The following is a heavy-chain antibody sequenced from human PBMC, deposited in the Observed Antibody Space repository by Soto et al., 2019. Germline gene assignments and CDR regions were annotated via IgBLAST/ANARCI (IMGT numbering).Heavy chain of an antibody. CDR3: ARGNCSSTSCSGAFDI. CDR1: GGTFSRHA. CDR2: IIPTFGTT. D-gene: IGHD2-2*01. J-gene: IGHJ3*02. Sequence: QVQLVQSGAEVRKPGSSVKVSCKASGGTFSRHAISWVRQAPGQGLEWMGGIIPTFGTTNYAQKLQGRVTIIADESTRTAYMELSSLRSEDTAVYYCARGNCSSTSCSGAFDIWGQGTMVTVSS. V-gene: IGHV1-69*01.